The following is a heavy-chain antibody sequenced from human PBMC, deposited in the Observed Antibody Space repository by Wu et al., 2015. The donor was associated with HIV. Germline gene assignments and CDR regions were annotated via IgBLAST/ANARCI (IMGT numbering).Heavy chain of an antibody. Sequence: QVQLVQSGAEVKKPGASVKVSCKVSGYTLTELSMHWVRQAPGKGLEWMGGFDPEDGETIYAQKFQGRVTMTEDTSTDTAYMELSSLRSEDTAVYYCATGPRVVPAAMIHTYYYYYMDVWGKGPRSPSP. CDR1: GYTLTELS. CDR2: FDPEDGET. CDR3: ATGPRVVPAAMIHTYYYYYMDV. D-gene: IGHD2-2*01. V-gene: IGHV1-24*01. J-gene: IGHJ6*03.